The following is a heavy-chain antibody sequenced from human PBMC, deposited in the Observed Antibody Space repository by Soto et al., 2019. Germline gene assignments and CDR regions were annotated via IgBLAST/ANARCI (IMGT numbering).Heavy chain of an antibody. J-gene: IGHJ5*02. CDR2: ISESGSST. CDR1: GLTFSTSA. V-gene: IGHV3-23*01. CDR3: AKAFGYSSSWYARNWFDP. Sequence: EVHLLESGGGLVQPGGSLRLSCAASGLTFSTSAMGWVRQAPGKGLEWVSAISESGSSTNYAYSVKGRITISKDNSKDMLYLQMNSLRADDTAIYYCAKAFGYSSSWYARNWFDPWGRGTLDTVSS. D-gene: IGHD6-13*01.